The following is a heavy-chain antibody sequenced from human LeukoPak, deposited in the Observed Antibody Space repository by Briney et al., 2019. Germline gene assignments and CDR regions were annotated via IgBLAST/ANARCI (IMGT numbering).Heavy chain of an antibody. CDR2: ISYDGSRK. CDR3: ARPRGNPATYYFDY. D-gene: IGHD2-15*01. CDR1: GFTFSSYD. V-gene: IGHV3-30*03. Sequence: GRSLRLSCAASGFTFSSYDMHWVRQGPGKGLEWVALISYDGSRKYYADSVKGRFTISRDNSKNTLYLQMNSLRADDTAVYYCARPRGNPATYYFDYWGQGTLVSVSS. J-gene: IGHJ4*02.